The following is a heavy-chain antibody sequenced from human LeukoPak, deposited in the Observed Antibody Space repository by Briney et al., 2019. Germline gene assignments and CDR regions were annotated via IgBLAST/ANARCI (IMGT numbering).Heavy chain of an antibody. D-gene: IGHD2-21*01. CDR3: ASLYCDGSDACWLISPY. CDR1: GFTVSSNY. CDR2: ISHSGST. Sequence: PGGSLRLSCAASGFTVSSNYMSWVRQAPGKGLEWIGEISHSGSTNYNPSLKSRVTLSVDKSKNQFSLKLSSVTAADTAVYYCASLYCDGSDACWLISPYWGQGALVTVSS. J-gene: IGHJ4*02. V-gene: IGHV4-4*02.